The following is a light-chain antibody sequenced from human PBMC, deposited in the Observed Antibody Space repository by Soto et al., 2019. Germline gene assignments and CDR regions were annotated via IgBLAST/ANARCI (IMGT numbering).Light chain of an antibody. CDR2: DAS. J-gene: IGKJ4*01. CDR3: QQRRDWPIT. V-gene: IGKV3-11*01. Sequence: EIVLTQSPATLSLSPGERATLSCMASPSVDTLLSWYQQKPGQVPRLLIYDASKRATGIPARFSGSGSGIEFTLTISSLEHEDYAVYYCQQRRDWPITFGGGTKVEIK. CDR1: PSVDTL.